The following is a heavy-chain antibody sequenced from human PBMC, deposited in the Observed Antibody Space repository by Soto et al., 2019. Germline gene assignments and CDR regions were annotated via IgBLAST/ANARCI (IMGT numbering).Heavy chain of an antibody. V-gene: IGHV4-34*01. CDR2: MCHSGGT. J-gene: IGHJ3*02. D-gene: IGHD1-1*01. CDR3: ACLERGTATTVVDAFDI. CDR1: GGFVTSGSYY. Sequence: QVQLQQWGAGLLKPSETLSLTCAVYGGFVTSGSYYWSWIRQPPGKGLVWIGEMCHSGGTHFNPSLKRRATIPVDKSNNQFTLKLSSVTAADTALYYCACLERGTATTVVDAFDIWGPGTMVTVSS.